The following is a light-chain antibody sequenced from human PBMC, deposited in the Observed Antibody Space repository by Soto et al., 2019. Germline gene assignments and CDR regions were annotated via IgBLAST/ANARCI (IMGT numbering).Light chain of an antibody. CDR1: QSVSSY. CDR3: QQRSSWPRT. J-gene: IGKJ1*01. V-gene: IGKV3-11*01. Sequence: EIVLTQSPATLSLSPGERATLSCRAGQSVSSYLAWYQQKPGQAPRLLIYDASNRATGIPARFSGSGSGTDFTLTISSLEPEDSAVYYCQQRSSWPRTFGQGTKVEIK. CDR2: DAS.